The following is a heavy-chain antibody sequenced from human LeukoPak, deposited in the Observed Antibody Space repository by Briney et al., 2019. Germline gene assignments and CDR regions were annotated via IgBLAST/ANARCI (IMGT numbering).Heavy chain of an antibody. Sequence: GGSLRLSGAASGFTFSSYGMHWVRQAPGKGLEWAAVIWYDGSNKYYADSVKGRFTISRDNSKNTLYLQMNSLRAEDTAVYYCAREGGGIVVVPAARPLTDYYYYGMDVWGQGTTVTVSS. D-gene: IGHD2-2*02. CDR3: AREGGGIVVVPAARPLTDYYYYGMDV. J-gene: IGHJ6*02. CDR2: IWYDGSNK. V-gene: IGHV3-33*01. CDR1: GFTFSSYG.